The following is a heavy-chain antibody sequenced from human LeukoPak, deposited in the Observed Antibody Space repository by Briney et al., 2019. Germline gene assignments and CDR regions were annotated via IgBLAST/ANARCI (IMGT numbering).Heavy chain of an antibody. CDR2: IYYSGAT. D-gene: IGHD4-11*01. CDR3: AREDDYNAWNEYSSRDY. V-gene: IGHV4-38-2*02. J-gene: IGHJ4*02. Sequence: PSETLSLTCTVSGDSISSGYYWGWVRQPPGKGLEWIASIYYSGATSYTTSLKSRLTISLDASHNQFSLKLSSVTAADTAVYYCAREDDYNAWNEYSSRDYWGQGLLVTVSS. CDR1: GDSISSGYY.